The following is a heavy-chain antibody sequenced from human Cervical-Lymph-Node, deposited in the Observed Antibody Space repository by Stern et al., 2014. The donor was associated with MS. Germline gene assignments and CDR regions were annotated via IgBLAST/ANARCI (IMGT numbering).Heavy chain of an antibody. CDR3: AKGRRVGAAGYFDY. CDR2: MGGSGNKT. D-gene: IGHD1-26*01. J-gene: IGHJ4*02. Sequence: EVQLVESGGNLVQPGGSLRLSCATSGFTFRFYGMAWVRQAPGKGLEWASGMGGSGNKTYYADSVKGRFAISRDDSRNTLFLVMDSLRAEDTAIYYCAKGRRVGAAGYFDYWGQGVLVTVSS. V-gene: IGHV3-23*04. CDR1: GFTFRFYG.